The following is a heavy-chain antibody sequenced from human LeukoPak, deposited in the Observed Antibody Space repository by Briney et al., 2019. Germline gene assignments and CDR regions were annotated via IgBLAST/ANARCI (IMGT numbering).Heavy chain of an antibody. Sequence: GGSLRLSCAASGFTFSSYSMNWVRQAPGKGLEWVSSISSSSSHIYYADSVEGRFTISRDNAKNSLYLQMNSLRAEDTAVYYCAREDYDISTGYYYLDYWGQGTLVTVSS. CDR1: GFTFSSYS. CDR2: ISSSSSHI. CDR3: AREDYDISTGYYYLDY. D-gene: IGHD3-9*01. J-gene: IGHJ4*02. V-gene: IGHV3-21*01.